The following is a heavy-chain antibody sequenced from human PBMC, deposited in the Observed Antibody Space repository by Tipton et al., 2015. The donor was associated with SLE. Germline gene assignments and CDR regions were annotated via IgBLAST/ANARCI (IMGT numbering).Heavy chain of an antibody. V-gene: IGHV4-4*08. D-gene: IGHD3-22*01. CDR3: ARSLKYDSTGYYLYYYYMDV. CDR2: IYTSGRT. Sequence: LRLSCAVSDSSISNGFYCAWVRQPPGKGLEWIGYIYTSGRTNYNPSLKSRVTMSVDTSNNQLSLRLSSVTAADTAVYYCARSLKYDSTGYYLYYYYMDVWGKGTTVTVSS. CDR1: DSSISNGFY. J-gene: IGHJ6*03.